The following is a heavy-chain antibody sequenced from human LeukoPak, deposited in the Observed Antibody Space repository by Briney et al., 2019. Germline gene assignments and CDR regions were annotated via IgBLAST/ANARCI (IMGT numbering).Heavy chain of an antibody. V-gene: IGHV1-2*02. D-gene: IGHD2-2*01. Sequence: ASVKVSCKASGYTFTGYYMHWVRQAPGQGLEWMGWINPNSGGTNYAQKFQGRVTMTRDTSISTAYMELSRQQSDDTAVYYCARWYCSGTSCATLDYWGQGTLVTVSS. CDR2: INPNSGGT. J-gene: IGHJ4*02. CDR1: GYTFTGYY. CDR3: ARWYCSGTSCATLDY.